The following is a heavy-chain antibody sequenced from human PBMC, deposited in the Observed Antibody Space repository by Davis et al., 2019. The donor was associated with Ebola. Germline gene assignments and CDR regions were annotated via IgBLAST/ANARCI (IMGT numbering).Heavy chain of an antibody. Sequence: AASVKVSCKASGYTFTGYYMHWVRQAPGQGLEWMGIINPSGGSTSYAQKFQGRVTMTRDTSTSTVYMELSSLRSEDTAVYYCARDVVAVDSSSWYLGGFDYWGQGTLVTVSS. D-gene: IGHD6-13*01. CDR2: INPSGGST. J-gene: IGHJ4*02. V-gene: IGHV1-46*01. CDR1: GYTFTGYY. CDR3: ARDVVAVDSSSWYLGGFDY.